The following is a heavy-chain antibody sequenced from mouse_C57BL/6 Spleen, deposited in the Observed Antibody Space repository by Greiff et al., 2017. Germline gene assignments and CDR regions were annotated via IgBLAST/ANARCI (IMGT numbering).Heavy chain of an antibody. CDR1: GFTFTSYG. Sequence: EVKLVESGGDLVKPGGSLKLSCAASGFTFTSYGMSWVRQTPDKRLEWVATISSGGSYTYYPDSVKGRFTISRDNAKNTLYLQMSSLKSEDTAMYYCASVGYYGSSYPYYFDYWGQGTTLTVSS. CDR2: ISSGGSYT. CDR3: ASVGYYGSSYPYYFDY. D-gene: IGHD1-1*01. V-gene: IGHV5-6*01. J-gene: IGHJ2*01.